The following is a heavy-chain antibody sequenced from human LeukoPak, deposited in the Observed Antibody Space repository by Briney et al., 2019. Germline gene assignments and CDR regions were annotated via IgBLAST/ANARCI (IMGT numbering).Heavy chain of an antibody. CDR3: AKEVYSGYDYFDY. V-gene: IGHV3-9*01. J-gene: IGHJ4*02. Sequence: PGGSLRLSCAASGFTFDDYAMHWVRQVPGKGLEWVSGISWNSGSIGYADSVKGRFTISRDNAKNSLYLQMNSLRPEDTALYYCAKEVYSGYDYFDYWGQGTLVTVSS. CDR1: GFTFDDYA. D-gene: IGHD5-12*01. CDR2: ISWNSGSI.